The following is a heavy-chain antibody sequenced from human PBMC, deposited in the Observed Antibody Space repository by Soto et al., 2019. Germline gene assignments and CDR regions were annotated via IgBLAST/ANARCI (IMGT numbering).Heavy chain of an antibody. CDR2: IGTGGDT. Sequence: PGGSLRLSCAASGFTFSSYDMHWVRQAAGKGLEWVSAIGTGGDTYYPGSVKGRFTISRENAKNSLYLQMSSLRAGDTAVYYCAREVASPAGWFDPWGQGTLVTVSS. CDR1: GFTFSSYD. CDR3: AREVASPAGWFDP. D-gene: IGHD2-15*01. J-gene: IGHJ5*02. V-gene: IGHV3-13*01.